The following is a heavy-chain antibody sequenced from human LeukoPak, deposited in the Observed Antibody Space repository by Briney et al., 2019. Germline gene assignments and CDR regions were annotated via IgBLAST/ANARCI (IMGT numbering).Heavy chain of an antibody. V-gene: IGHV3-49*04. J-gene: IGHJ3*02. CDR1: GFTFGDYA. CDR3: TRVGYCSGGSCYSFAFDI. Sequence: AGGSLRLSCTASGFTFGDYAMSWVRQAPGKGLEWVGSIRSKAYGGTTEYAASVKGRFTISRDDSKSIAYLQMNSLKTEDTAVYYCTRVGYCSGGSCYSFAFDIWGQGTMVTVSS. CDR2: IRSKAYGGTT. D-gene: IGHD2-15*01.